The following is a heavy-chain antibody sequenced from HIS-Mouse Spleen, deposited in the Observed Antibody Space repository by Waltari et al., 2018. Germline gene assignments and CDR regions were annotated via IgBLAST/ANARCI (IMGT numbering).Heavy chain of an antibody. V-gene: IGHV4-34*01. J-gene: IGHJ4*02. CDR2: INHGGST. D-gene: IGHD1-7*01. CDR3: AGYNWNYGTDY. Sequence: QVQLQQWGAGLLKPSETLSLTCAVYGGSFSGYYWSWIRQPPGKGLEWIGEINHGGSTNSNPSLKSRVTISVDTSKNQFSLKLSSVTAADTAVYYCAGYNWNYGTDYWGQGTLVTVSS. CDR1: GGSFSGYY.